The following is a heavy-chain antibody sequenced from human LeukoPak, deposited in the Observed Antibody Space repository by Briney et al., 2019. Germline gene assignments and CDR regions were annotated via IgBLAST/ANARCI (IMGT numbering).Heavy chain of an antibody. Sequence: PGGSLRLSCAASGFTFSDYYMSWIRQAPGKGLEWDSYISSSGSTIYYADSVKGRFTISRDNAKNSLYLQMNSLRAEDTAVYYCARGSTVVNYYMDVWGKGTTVTVSS. V-gene: IGHV3-11*01. CDR2: ISSSGSTI. D-gene: IGHD4-23*01. J-gene: IGHJ6*03. CDR1: GFTFSDYY. CDR3: ARGSTVVNYYMDV.